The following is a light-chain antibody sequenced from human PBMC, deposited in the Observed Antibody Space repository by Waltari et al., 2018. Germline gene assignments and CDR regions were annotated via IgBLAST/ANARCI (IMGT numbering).Light chain of an antibody. V-gene: IGLV2-23*01. CDR3: CSYSVRNSLWM. J-gene: IGLJ3*02. CDR2: DGT. Sequence: QSALTQPASVSGSPGQSITISCTDVGSYILVSWYQHHPGKAPRLIIFDGTNRPSGVSNRFSGSKSGSTASLTISGLQAEDEADYYGCSYSVRNSLWMFGGGTKVIVL. CDR1: VGSYIL.